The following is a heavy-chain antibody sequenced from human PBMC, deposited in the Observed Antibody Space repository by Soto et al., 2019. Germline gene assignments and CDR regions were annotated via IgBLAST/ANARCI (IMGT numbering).Heavy chain of an antibody. V-gene: IGHV1-18*01. J-gene: IGHJ6*02. CDR1: GYTFTSYG. CDR3: ARRGLSSYYYGMDV. D-gene: IGHD3-10*01. Sequence: QVQLVQSGAEVKKPGASVKVSCKASGYTFTSYGISWVRQAPGHGLEWMGRISAYKGNTNYAQKLQGRVTMTTDTSTSTAYRELRSLRSDDTAVYYCARRGLSSYYYGMDVWGQGTTVTVSS. CDR2: ISAYKGNT.